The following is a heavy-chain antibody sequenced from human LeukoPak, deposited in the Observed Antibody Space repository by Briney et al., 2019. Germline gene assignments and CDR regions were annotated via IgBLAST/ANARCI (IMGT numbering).Heavy chain of an antibody. CDR3: ARVGEAVAASYYFDY. CDR1: GGSISSYY. V-gene: IGHV4-59*01. J-gene: IGHJ4*02. CDR2: IYYSGST. Sequence: PSETLSLTCTVSGGSISSYYWSWIRQPPGKGLEWIGQIYYSGSTNYNPSLKSRVTISVDTSKNQFSLRLSSVTAADTAVYYCARVGEAVAASYYFDYWGQGTLVTVSS. D-gene: IGHD6-19*01.